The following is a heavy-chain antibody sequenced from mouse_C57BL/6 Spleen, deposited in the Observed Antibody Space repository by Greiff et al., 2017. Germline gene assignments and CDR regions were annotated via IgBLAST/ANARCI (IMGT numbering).Heavy chain of an antibody. CDR2: INPNNGGT. V-gene: IGHV1-22*01. D-gene: IGHD2-3*01. J-gene: IGHJ1*03. CDR3: AREPIYDGYFDV. CDR1: GYTFTDYN. Sequence: EVQLQQSGPELVKPGASVKMSCKASGYTFTDYNMHWVKQSHGKSLEWIGYINPNNGGTSYNQKFKGKATLTVNKSSSTAYMELRSLTSEDSAVYYCAREPIYDGYFDVWGTGTTVTVSS.